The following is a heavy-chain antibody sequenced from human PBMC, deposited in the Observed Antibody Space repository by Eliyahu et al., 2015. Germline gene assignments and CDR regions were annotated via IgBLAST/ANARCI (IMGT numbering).Heavy chain of an antibody. CDR2: ISFDGNNK. J-gene: IGHJ4*02. D-gene: IGHD6-19*01. CDR1: GITFSNFG. Sequence: VQPGRSLTLSCAASGITFSNFGMHWVRQAPGRGLEWVTVISFDGNNKYYADSVKGRFTISRDNSKNTVYLQMISLRPEDTAVYYCARDGPYSSGWYYIDYWGQGTLVTVSS. V-gene: IGHV3-30*03. CDR3: ARDGPYSSGWYYIDY.